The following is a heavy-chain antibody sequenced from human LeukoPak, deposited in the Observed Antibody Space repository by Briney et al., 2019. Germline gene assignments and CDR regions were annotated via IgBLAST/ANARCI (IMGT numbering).Heavy chain of an antibody. J-gene: IGHJ4*02. CDR3: ASEIALQHSF. CDR2: ISASGDNT. Sequence: GGSLRLSCAASGFTFCSYAMNWVRQAPGKGLEWVSLISASGDNTYFADSVKGRFTISRDNAKNTLYLQMNSLRAEDTAVYYCASEIALQHSFWGQGTLVTVSS. D-gene: IGHD3-3*02. V-gene: IGHV3-23*01. CDR1: GFTFCSYA.